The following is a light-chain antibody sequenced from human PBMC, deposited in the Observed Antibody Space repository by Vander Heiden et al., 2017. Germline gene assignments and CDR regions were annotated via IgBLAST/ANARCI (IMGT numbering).Light chain of an antibody. CDR3: SSYTSSSSWV. CDR2: DVS. V-gene: IGLV2-14*03. CDR1: SSDVGGYNY. J-gene: IGLJ3*02. Sequence: QSALTQPASVSGSPGPSITISCTGTSSDVGGYNYVSWYQQHPGKAPKVIIYDVSNRPSGVSNRFSGSKSGNTASLTISGLQAEDEADYYCSSYTSSSSWVFGGGTKLTAL.